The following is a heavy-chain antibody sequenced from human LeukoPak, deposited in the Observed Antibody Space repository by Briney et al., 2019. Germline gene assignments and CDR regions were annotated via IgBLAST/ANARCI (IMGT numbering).Heavy chain of an antibody. CDR3: AREGGCSSTSCYYYYYYGMDV. CDR2: IGAYNGNT. Sequence: GASVKVSCKASGYTFTSYGISWVRQAPGQGLEWMGWIGAYNGNTNYAQKLQGRVTMTTDTSTSTAYMELRSLRSDDTAVYYCAREGGCSSTSCYYYYYYGMDVWGQGTTVTVSS. V-gene: IGHV1-18*01. D-gene: IGHD2-2*01. J-gene: IGHJ6*02. CDR1: GYTFTSYG.